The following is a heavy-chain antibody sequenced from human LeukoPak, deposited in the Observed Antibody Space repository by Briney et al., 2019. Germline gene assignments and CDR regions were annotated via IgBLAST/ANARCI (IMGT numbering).Heavy chain of an antibody. CDR3: AKEALLAYFDH. V-gene: IGHV3-30*18. J-gene: IGHJ4*02. CDR2: ISYDGSNK. D-gene: IGHD2-15*01. Sequence: GGSLRLSCAASGFTFSSYGMHWVRQAPGKGLEWVAVISYDGSNKYYADSVKGRFTISRDNSKNTLYLQMNSLRAEDTAVYYCAKEALLAYFDHWGQGTLVTVSS. CDR1: GFTFSSYG.